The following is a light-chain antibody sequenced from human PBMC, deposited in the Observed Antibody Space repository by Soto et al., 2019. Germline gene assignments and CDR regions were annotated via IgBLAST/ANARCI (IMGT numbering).Light chain of an antibody. CDR1: QSVLSSSNNKNY. CDR3: QQYYSTPRGT. J-gene: IGKJ1*01. CDR2: WAS. V-gene: IGKV4-1*01. Sequence: DIVMTQSPDSLAVSLGERATINCKPSQSVLSSSNNKNYLAWYQQKPGQPPKLLIYWASTRESGVPDRFSGSGSGTDFTLTISSLQAEDVAVYYCQQYYSTPRGTFGQGTKV.